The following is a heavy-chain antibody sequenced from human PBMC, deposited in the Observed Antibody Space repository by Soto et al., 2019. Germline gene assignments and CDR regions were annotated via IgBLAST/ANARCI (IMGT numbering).Heavy chain of an antibody. Sequence: SSETLSLTCTVSGGSISSYYWSWIRQPPGKGLEWIGYIYYSGSTNYNPSLKSRVTISVDTSKNQFSLKLSSVTAADTAVYYCARHMGAADLSWGQGTLVTVSS. CDR1: GGSISSYY. J-gene: IGHJ4*02. CDR3: ARHMGAADLS. D-gene: IGHD6-13*01. V-gene: IGHV4-59*08. CDR2: IYYSGST.